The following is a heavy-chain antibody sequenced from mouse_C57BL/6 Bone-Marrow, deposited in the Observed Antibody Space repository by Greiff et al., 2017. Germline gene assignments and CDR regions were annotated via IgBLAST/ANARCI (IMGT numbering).Heavy chain of an antibody. J-gene: IGHJ2*01. Sequence: EVKVVESGGGLVQPGGSLKLSCAASGFTFSDYYMYWVRQTPEKRLEWVAYISNGGGSTYYPDTVKGRFTISRDNAKHTLYLQMRRLKSKDTAMYYCARDYDGIPLFDYWGQGTTLTVSS. V-gene: IGHV5-12*01. D-gene: IGHD2-4*01. CDR2: ISNGGGST. CDR3: ARDYDGIPLFDY. CDR1: GFTFSDYY.